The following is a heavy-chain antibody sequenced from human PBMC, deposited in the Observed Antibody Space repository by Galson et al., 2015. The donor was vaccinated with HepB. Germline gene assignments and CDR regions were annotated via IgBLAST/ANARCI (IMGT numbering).Heavy chain of an antibody. CDR2: ISAYNGNT. V-gene: IGHV1-18*01. J-gene: IGHJ5*02. Sequence: SVKVSCKASGYTFTRYGISWVRQAPGQGLEWMGWISAYNGNTNYAQKLQGRVTMTTDTSTSTAYVELRSLRSDDTAVYYCARVRNYYDSSGYYMGFDPWGQGTLVTVSS. CDR1: GYTFTRYG. CDR3: ARVRNYYDSSGYYMGFDP. D-gene: IGHD3-22*01.